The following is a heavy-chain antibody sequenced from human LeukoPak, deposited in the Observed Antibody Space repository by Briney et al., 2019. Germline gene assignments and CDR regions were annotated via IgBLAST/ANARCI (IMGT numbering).Heavy chain of an antibody. CDR1: GGSFSSYS. Sequence: PSETLSLTCALYGGSFSSYSWSWTWIRQTPDKGLEWIGEIIEKGNANYNPSLKSRVTIDLDTSKNQFSLKLTSMTAADTAMYYCARGYYPPRWYFDLWGRGTLVTVSS. D-gene: IGHD3-10*01. CDR2: IIEKGNA. CDR3: ARGYYPPRWYFDL. J-gene: IGHJ2*01. V-gene: IGHV4-34*01.